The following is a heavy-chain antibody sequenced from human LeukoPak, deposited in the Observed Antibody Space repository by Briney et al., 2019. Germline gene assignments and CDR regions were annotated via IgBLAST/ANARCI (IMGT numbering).Heavy chain of an antibody. D-gene: IGHD3-16*01. CDR1: GFTFDVYA. CDR3: AKDIRRSGLLGGAFDI. V-gene: IGHV3-9*01. CDR2: ISWNSGNI. J-gene: IGHJ3*02. Sequence: GGSLRLSCAASGFTFDVYAMHCVRQAPGKSLEWVSGISWNSGNIDYADSVKGRFPISRDNGKNSLCLQMNSLRAEDPALYYCAKDIRRSGLLGGAFDIWGQGTMVSVSS.